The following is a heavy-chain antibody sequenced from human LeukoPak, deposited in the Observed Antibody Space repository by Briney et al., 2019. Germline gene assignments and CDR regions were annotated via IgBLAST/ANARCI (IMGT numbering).Heavy chain of an antibody. V-gene: IGHV3-33*01. CDR1: GFTFSGYG. J-gene: IGHJ4*02. Sequence: GGSLRLSCAASGFTFSGYGMHWVRQAPGKGLEWVAVIWYDGSNKYYADSVKGRFTISRDNSKNTLYLQMNSLRAEDTAVYYCARRSTSCYAFDYWGQGTLVTVSS. CDR2: IWYDGSNK. CDR3: ARRSTSCYAFDY. D-gene: IGHD2-2*01.